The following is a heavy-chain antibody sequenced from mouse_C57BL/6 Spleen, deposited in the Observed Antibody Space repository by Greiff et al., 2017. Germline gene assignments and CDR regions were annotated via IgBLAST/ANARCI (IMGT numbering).Heavy chain of an antibody. CDR3: VRDYYGMDY. Sequence: DAGGGLVQPKGSLKLSCAASGFSFNTYAMNWVRQAPGKGLEWVARIRSKSNNYATYYADSVKDRFTISRDDSESMLYLQMNNLKTEDTAMYYCVRDYYGMDYWGQGTSVTVSS. J-gene: IGHJ4*01. CDR1: GFSFNTYA. CDR2: IRSKSNNYAT. V-gene: IGHV10-1*01.